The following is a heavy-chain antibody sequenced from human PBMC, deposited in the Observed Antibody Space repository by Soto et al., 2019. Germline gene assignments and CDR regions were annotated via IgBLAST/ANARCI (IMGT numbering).Heavy chain of an antibody. CDR1: GFTFSSYA. CDR3: ARRIAAAGTYYYYGMDV. V-gene: IGHV3-23*01. D-gene: IGHD6-13*01. Sequence: EVQLLESGGGLVQPGGSLRLSCAASGFTFSSYAMSWVRQAPGKGLEWVSAISGSGGSTYYADSVKGRFTISRDNSKNTLYLQMNTVRAEDTAVYYCARRIAAAGTYYYYGMDVWGQGTTVTVSS. J-gene: IGHJ6*02. CDR2: ISGSGGST.